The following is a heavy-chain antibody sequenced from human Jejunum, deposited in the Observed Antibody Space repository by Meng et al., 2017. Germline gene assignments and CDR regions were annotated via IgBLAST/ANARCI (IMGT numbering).Heavy chain of an antibody. Sequence: VELVQSGAEVKKPGASMKGSCKASGYPFDRFGVSWIRQAPGQGLEWVGWISAYTGKTDYAQKFQGRVLMTAETSTTTVYMELTSLTSDDTAVYYCARDKYAYALGYFDYWGQGTLVTVSS. D-gene: IGHD2-2*01. V-gene: IGHV1-18*01. CDR3: ARDKYAYALGYFDY. CDR1: GYPFDRFG. CDR2: ISAYTGKT. J-gene: IGHJ4*02.